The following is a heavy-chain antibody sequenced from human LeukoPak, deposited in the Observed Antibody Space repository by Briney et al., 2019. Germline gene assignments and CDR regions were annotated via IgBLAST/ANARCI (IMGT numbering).Heavy chain of an antibody. J-gene: IGHJ4*02. CDR1: GFTFSSYG. D-gene: IGHD6-13*01. CDR3: AKDPTSTPYSSSWFDY. Sequence: GRSLRLSCAASGFTFSSYGMHWVRQAPGKGLEWVAVIWYDGSNKYYADSVKGRFTISRDNSKNTLYLQVNSLRAEDTAVYYCAKDPTSTPYSSSWFDYWGQGTLVTVSS. V-gene: IGHV3-33*06. CDR2: IWYDGSNK.